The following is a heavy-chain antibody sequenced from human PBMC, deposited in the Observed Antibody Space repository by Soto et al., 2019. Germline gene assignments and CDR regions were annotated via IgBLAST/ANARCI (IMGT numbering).Heavy chain of an antibody. D-gene: IGHD2-2*01. CDR2: IGPTANT. J-gene: IGHJ4*02. V-gene: IGHV3-23*05. Sequence: EVQLLESGGGLVQPGGSLILSCAASGFPFSTSGILWLRQPPGEGLEWVSAIGPTANTNYRDSVKGRFTISRDNSRNQVFLQMSALRPEETALYYCAIAGHCSSAACPAAEWGQGTLINGSS. CDR3: AIAGHCSSAACPAAE. CDR1: GFPFSTSG.